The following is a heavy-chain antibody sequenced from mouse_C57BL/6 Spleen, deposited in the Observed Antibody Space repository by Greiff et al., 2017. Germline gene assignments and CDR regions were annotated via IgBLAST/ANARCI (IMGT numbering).Heavy chain of an antibody. CDR1: GFSLTSYG. J-gene: IGHJ2*01. CDR2: IWSGGST. Sequence: QVQLQQSGPGLVQPSQSLSITCTVSGFSLTSYGVHWVRQSPGKGLEWLGMIWSGGSTDYNAAFISRLSTSKDNYKSQVFFKKNSLQADDTAIYYYARNWGKYFDYWGQGTTLTVSS. CDR3: ARNWGKYFDY. V-gene: IGHV2-2*01.